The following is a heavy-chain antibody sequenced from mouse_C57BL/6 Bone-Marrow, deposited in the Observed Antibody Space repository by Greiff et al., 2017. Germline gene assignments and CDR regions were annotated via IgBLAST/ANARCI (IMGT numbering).Heavy chain of an antibody. D-gene: IGHD2-1*01. Sequence: VQLQQPGTELVKPGASVKLSCKASGYTFTSYWMHWVKQRPGQGLEWIGNINPSNGGTNYNAKFKSKATLTVDKSSSTAYMQRSSLTSEDSAVYYCARSRGNYAYCYAMDYWGQGTSVTVAS. CDR3: ARSRGNYAYCYAMDY. CDR2: INPSNGGT. V-gene: IGHV1-53*01. CDR1: GYTFTSYW. J-gene: IGHJ4*01.